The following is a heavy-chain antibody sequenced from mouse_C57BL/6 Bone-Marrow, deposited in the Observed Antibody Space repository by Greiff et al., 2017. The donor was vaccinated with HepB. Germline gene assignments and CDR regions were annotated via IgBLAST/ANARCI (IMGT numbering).Heavy chain of an antibody. Sequence: EVQLQQSGPVLVKPGASVKMSCKASGYTFTDYYMNWVKQSHGKSLEWIGVINPYNGGTSYNQKFKGKATLTVDKSSSTAYMELNSLTSEDSAVYDCARYITTVVDYWGQGTTLTVSS. CDR1: GYTFTDYY. CDR2: INPYNGGT. J-gene: IGHJ2*01. V-gene: IGHV1-19*01. CDR3: ARYITTVVDY. D-gene: IGHD1-1*01.